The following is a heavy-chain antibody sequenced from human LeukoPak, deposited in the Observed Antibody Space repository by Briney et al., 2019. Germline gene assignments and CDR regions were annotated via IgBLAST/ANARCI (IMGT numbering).Heavy chain of an antibody. D-gene: IGHD2-15*01. Sequence: GGSLRLSCAASGFIFNTYVMHWVRQAPGKGLEWLAFIRYDGSNKNYADSVKGRFTISRDNTKNSLYLQMNSLRAEDTAVYYCAKDGGSDPDSFDIWCQETMVTVAS. CDR1: GFIFNTYV. CDR3: AKDGGSDPDSFDI. CDR2: IRYDGSNK. J-gene: IGHJ3*02. V-gene: IGHV3-30*02.